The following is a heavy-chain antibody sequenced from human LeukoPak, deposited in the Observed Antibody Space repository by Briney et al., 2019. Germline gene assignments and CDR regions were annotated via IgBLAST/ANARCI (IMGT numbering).Heavy chain of an antibody. CDR1: GDFITASY. Sequence: PSETLSLICTVSGDFITASYWSWIRQPPGKGLEWIGYVYYSGSTEYNPSLRSRVTISLEMSKHQFSLNVTSVTAADTAVYYCATNTGTVFDYWGQGALVTVSS. V-gene: IGHV4-59*01. D-gene: IGHD7-27*01. J-gene: IGHJ4*02. CDR2: VYYSGST. CDR3: ATNTGTVFDY.